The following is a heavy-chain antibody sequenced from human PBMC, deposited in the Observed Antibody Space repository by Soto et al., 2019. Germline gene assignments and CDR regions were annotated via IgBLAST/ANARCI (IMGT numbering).Heavy chain of an antibody. J-gene: IGHJ6*02. CDR1: PGSISSGYYC. Sequence: SETLSLTCTVSPGSISSGYYCWTWFRQPPRKGQEWIGYIYYSGSTYYNPSVKSRVTIAVDTYKNQFSLKLSSVTAADTAVYYCARATWESYILGVYYYYGMDVWGQGTTVTVS. V-gene: IGHV4-30-4*01. D-gene: IGHD1-26*01. CDR2: IYYSGST. CDR3: ARATWESYILGVYYYYGMDV.